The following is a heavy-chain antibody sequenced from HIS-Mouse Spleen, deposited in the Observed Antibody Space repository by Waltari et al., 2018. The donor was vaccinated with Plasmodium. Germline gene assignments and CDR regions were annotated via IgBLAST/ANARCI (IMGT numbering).Heavy chain of an antibody. CDR3: ASLGDPDDY. J-gene: IGHJ4*02. CDR2: IHPYSGGT. V-gene: IGHV1-2*02. CDR1: GYTFTGYY. D-gene: IGHD3-16*01. Sequence: QVQLVQSGAEVKKPGASVKVSCKASGYTFTGYYMHWVRQAPGQGLEWRGGIHPYSGGTNNAQKVQGRVTMTRETSISTAYMELSRLRSDDMAVYYCASLGDPDDYWGQGTLVTVSS.